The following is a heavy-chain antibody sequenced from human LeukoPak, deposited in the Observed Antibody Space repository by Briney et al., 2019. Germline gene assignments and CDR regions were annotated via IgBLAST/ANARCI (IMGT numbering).Heavy chain of an antibody. CDR3: ARPRDTAMVLFDY. CDR1: GYSFTSYW. CDR2: IYPGDSDT. V-gene: IGHV5-51*01. Sequence: GESLKISCKGSGYSFTSYWIGWVRQMPGKGLEWMGIIYPGDSDTRYSPSFQGQVTISADKSISTAYLQWSSLKASDTAVYYCARPRDTAMVLFDYWGQGTLVTVSS. D-gene: IGHD5-18*01. J-gene: IGHJ4*02.